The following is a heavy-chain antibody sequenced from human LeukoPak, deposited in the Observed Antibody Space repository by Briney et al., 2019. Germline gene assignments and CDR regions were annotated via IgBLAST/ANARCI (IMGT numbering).Heavy chain of an antibody. CDR3: ARAGVENYDFWSGYYPFDY. V-gene: IGHV4-39*07. CDR1: GGSISSGGYY. J-gene: IGHJ4*02. Sequence: SETLSLTCTVSGGSISSGGYYWSWIRQHPGKGLEWIGEINHSGSTNYNPSLKSRVTISVDTSKNQFSLKLSSVTAADTAVYYCARAGVENYDFWSGYYPFDYWGQGTLVTVSS. D-gene: IGHD3-3*01. CDR2: INHSGST.